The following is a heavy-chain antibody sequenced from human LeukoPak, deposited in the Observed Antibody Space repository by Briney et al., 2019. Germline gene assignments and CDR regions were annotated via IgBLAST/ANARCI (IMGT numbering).Heavy chain of an antibody. V-gene: IGHV3-23*01. Sequence: GGSLRLSCAASGFTFSSYAMSWVRQAPGKGLEWVSAISGSGGSTYYADSVKGRFTISRDNSKNTLYLQMNSLRAEDTAVYYCAKEEGSGFYYDSSRFGPLDYWGQGTLVTVSS. CDR1: GFTFSSYA. CDR2: ISGSGGST. CDR3: AKEEGSGFYYDSSRFGPLDY. D-gene: IGHD3-22*01. J-gene: IGHJ4*02.